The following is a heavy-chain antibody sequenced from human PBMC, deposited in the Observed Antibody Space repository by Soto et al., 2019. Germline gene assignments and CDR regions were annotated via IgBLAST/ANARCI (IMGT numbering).Heavy chain of an antibody. CDR3: ARFCSSTSCHRMGMDV. CDR1: GFTFSSYG. V-gene: IGHV3-33*01. D-gene: IGHD2-2*01. J-gene: IGHJ6*02. Sequence: QVQLVESGGGVVQPGRSLRLSCAASGFTFSSYGMHWVRQAPGKGLEWVAVIWYDGSNKYYADSVKGRFTISRDNSKNTLYLQMNSLRAEDTAVYYCARFCSSTSCHRMGMDVWCQGTTVTVSS. CDR2: IWYDGSNK.